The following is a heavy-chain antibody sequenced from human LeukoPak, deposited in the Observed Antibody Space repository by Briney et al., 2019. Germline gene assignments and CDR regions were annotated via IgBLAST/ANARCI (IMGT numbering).Heavy chain of an antibody. D-gene: IGHD6-19*01. CDR1: GFTFSSYA. Sequence: GGSLRLSCAASGFTFSSYAMSWVRQAPGKGLEWVSAISGSGGSTYYADSVKGRFTISRDNSKNTLYVQMNSLRAEDTAVYYCAKDSFQWLLTLDYWGQGTLVTVSS. V-gene: IGHV3-23*01. J-gene: IGHJ4*02. CDR3: AKDSFQWLLTLDY. CDR2: ISGSGGST.